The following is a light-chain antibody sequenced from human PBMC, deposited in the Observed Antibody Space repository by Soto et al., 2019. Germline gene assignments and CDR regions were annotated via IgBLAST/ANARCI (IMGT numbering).Light chain of an antibody. J-gene: IGKJ1*01. Sequence: DIQMTQSPSTLSASVGDRVTITCRASQSISGWLAWYQQKPGEAPKLLIYKASSLESGVPSRFSGSGSGTEFTLTISSLQPDDFATYYCQQSKTYWTFGQGTKVE. CDR3: QQSKTYWT. CDR2: KAS. CDR1: QSISGW. V-gene: IGKV1-5*03.